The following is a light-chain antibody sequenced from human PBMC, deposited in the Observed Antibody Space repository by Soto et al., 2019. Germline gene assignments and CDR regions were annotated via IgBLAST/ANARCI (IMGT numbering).Light chain of an antibody. CDR3: HQRSNWPLIT. CDR1: QSVSSY. Sequence: EIVLTQSPATLSLSPGERATLSCRASQSVSSYLAWYQQKPGQAPRLLIYDASNRAADIPARFSGSGSGTDFTLTISILEPEDFAVYFCHQRSNWPLITFGQGTRLEIK. J-gene: IGKJ5*01. V-gene: IGKV3-11*01. CDR2: DAS.